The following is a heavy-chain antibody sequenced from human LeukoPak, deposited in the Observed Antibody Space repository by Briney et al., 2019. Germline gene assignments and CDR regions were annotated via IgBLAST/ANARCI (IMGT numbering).Heavy chain of an antibody. V-gene: IGHV1-46*01. Sequence: ASVKVSCKASGYTFTSYYMHWVRQAPGQGLEWMGIINPSGGSTSYAQKFQGRVTMTRDTSTSTVYMELSSLRSEDTAVYYCVRGLLEWLLLPHYYFDYWGQGTLVTVSS. D-gene: IGHD3-3*01. CDR3: VRGLLEWLLLPHYYFDY. CDR1: GYTFTSYY. CDR2: INPSGGST. J-gene: IGHJ4*02.